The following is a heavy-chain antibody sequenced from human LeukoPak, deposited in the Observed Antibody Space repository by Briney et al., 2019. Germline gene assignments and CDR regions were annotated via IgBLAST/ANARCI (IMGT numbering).Heavy chain of an antibody. V-gene: IGHV4-59*11. D-gene: IGHD6-13*01. Sequence: SETLSLTCTVSGGSISSHYWSWIRQPPGKGLEWIGYIYYCGSTNYNPSLKSRVTISVDTSKNQFSLKLSSVTAADTAVYYCAGESSSWYNYCYMDVWGKGTTVTVSS. J-gene: IGHJ6*03. CDR3: AGESSSWYNYCYMDV. CDR1: GGSISSHY. CDR2: IYYCGST.